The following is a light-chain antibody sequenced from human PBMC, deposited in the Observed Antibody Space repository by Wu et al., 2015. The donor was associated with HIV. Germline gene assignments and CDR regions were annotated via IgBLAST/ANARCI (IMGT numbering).Light chain of an antibody. Sequence: EFVLTQSPATLPLSPGERATLSCRASRSVSSAVAWYQQKPGQVPRLLIYDTSNRATGIPARFTGGGSGTDYSLTINSLEPEDFAVYYCQQHANWPLTFGQGTRLEIK. V-gene: IGKV3-11*01. CDR2: DTS. CDR3: QQHANWPLT. J-gene: IGKJ5*01. CDR1: RSVSSA.